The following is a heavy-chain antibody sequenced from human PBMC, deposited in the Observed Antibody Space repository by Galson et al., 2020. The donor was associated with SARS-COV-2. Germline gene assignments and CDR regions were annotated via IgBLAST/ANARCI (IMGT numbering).Heavy chain of an antibody. V-gene: IGHV4-34*01. CDR2: INIGGNT. CDR1: GGSFSGYS. J-gene: IGHJ6*03. D-gene: IGHD3-10*01. CDR3: ARGHRGVVPSPVLGLGPYYSYYYIDV. Sequence: LSLTCAVYGGSFSGYSWTWIRQPPGKGLEWIGEINIGGNTNYSPSLRSRVTVSVDTSKNQFSLNLRSVTAADTALYYCARGHRGVVPSPVLGLGPYYSYYYIDVWGRGTTVTVSS.